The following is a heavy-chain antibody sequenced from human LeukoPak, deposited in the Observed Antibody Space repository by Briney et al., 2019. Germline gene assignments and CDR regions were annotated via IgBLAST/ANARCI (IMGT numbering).Heavy chain of an antibody. CDR1: GYTFTSYG. V-gene: IGHV1-18*01. Sequence: GASVKVSCKASGYTFTSYGISWVRQAPGQGLEWMGWISAYNGNTNYAQKLQGRVTMTTDTSTSTAYMELRSLRSDDTAVYYCARDHRPLGYSYGYAYYYDSSGPGYWGQGTLVTVSS. J-gene: IGHJ4*02. CDR2: ISAYNGNT. D-gene: IGHD3-22*01. CDR3: ARDHRPLGYSYGYAYYYDSSGPGY.